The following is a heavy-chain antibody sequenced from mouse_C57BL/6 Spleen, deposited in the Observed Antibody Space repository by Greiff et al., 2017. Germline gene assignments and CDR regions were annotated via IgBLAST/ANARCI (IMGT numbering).Heavy chain of an antibody. J-gene: IGHJ3*01. V-gene: IGHV1-4*01. CDR3: ARSNDYGGAWFAY. D-gene: IGHD2-4*01. CDR2: INPSSGYT. Sequence: VQVVESGAELARPGASVKMSCKASGYTFTSYTMHWVKQRPGQGLEWIGYINPSSGYTKYNQKFKDKATLTADKSSSTAYMQLSSLTSEDSAVYYCARSNDYGGAWFAYWGQGTLVTVSA. CDR1: GYTFTSYT.